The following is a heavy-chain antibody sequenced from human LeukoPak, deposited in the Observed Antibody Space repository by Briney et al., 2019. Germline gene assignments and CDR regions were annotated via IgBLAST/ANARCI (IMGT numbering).Heavy chain of an antibody. J-gene: IGHJ4*02. Sequence: SETLSLTYTVSGGSISSSSYYWGWIRQPPGKGLEWIGSIYYSGSTSYNPALKSRVTISVDTSKNQSSLKLTSVTAADTAVYYCARLLAVAGFFDYWGQGTLVTVSS. CDR2: IYYSGST. CDR3: ARLLAVAGFFDY. CDR1: GGSISSSSYY. V-gene: IGHV4-39*01. D-gene: IGHD6-19*01.